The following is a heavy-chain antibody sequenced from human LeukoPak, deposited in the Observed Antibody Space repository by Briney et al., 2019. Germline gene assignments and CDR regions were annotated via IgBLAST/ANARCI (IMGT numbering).Heavy chain of an antibody. CDR3: AREGYIGSYYGLFD. Sequence: SETLSLTCTVSGGSISGSRHYWGWIRQPPGKGLEWIGSIYYSGNTYYNPSLKSRVTISVDTSKNQFSLQLNSVTPEDTAVYYCAREGYIGSYYGLFDWGQGTLVTVSS. CDR1: GGSISGSRHY. CDR2: IYYSGNT. J-gene: IGHJ4*02. V-gene: IGHV4-39*07. D-gene: IGHD1-26*01.